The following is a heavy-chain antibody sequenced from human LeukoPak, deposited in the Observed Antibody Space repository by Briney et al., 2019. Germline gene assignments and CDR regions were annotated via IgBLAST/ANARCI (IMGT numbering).Heavy chain of an antibody. J-gene: IGHJ5*02. D-gene: IGHD3-10*01. Sequence: PGGSLRLSCVASGFTFSSYGMHWVRQAPGKGLEWVAFIRYDGSNKYYADSVKGRFTISRDNSKNTLYLQMNSLRAEDTAVYYCAKDYSKTSYYGSGTYRPNWFDPWGQGTLVTVSS. CDR1: GFTFSSYG. V-gene: IGHV3-30*02. CDR3: AKDYSKTSYYGSGTYRPNWFDP. CDR2: IRYDGSNK.